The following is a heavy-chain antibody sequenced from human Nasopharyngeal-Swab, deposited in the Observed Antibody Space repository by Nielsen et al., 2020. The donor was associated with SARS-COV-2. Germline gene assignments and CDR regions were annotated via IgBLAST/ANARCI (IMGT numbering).Heavy chain of an antibody. CDR3: ARGVAGWYFDL. Sequence: SETLSLTCAVYGGSFSDYYWSWIRQPPGKGLEWIGEINHSGKSNYNPSLKSRVTISVDTSKNQFSLKLSSVAAADTAVYYCARGVAGWYFDLWGRGTLVTVSS. V-gene: IGHV4-34*01. CDR1: GGSFSDYY. CDR2: INHSGKS. D-gene: IGHD6-19*01. J-gene: IGHJ2*01.